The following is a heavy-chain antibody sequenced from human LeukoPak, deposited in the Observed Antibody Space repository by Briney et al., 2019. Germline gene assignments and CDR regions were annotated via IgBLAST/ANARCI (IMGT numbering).Heavy chain of an antibody. V-gene: IGHV4-31*03. CDR1: GVSISSGNYY. J-gene: IGHJ6*02. CDR3: ARDRKTYYYDSSALLGDYYYGMDV. Sequence: SETLSLTCTVSGVSISSGNYYWTWIRQRPGKGLEWLGCLSSIGSTYYNPSLKSRLSISVGTSKNQFSLSLTSVTAADTAVYYCARDRKTYYYDSSALLGDYYYGMDVWGQGTTVTVSS. D-gene: IGHD3-22*01. CDR2: LSSIGST.